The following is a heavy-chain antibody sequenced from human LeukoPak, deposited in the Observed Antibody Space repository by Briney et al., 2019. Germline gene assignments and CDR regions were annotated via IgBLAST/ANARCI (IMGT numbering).Heavy chain of an antibody. D-gene: IGHD6-6*01. CDR3: ARAYSSSSFFDY. CDR2: ISSSGSTI. V-gene: IGHV3-11*04. CDR1: GFTFSGYY. J-gene: IGHJ4*02. Sequence: GGSLRLSCAASGFTFSGYYMSCIRQAPGKGLEGGSYISSSGSTIYYADSVKGRFTISRDNAKNSLYLQMNSLRAEDTAVYYCARAYSSSSFFDYWGQGTLVTVSS.